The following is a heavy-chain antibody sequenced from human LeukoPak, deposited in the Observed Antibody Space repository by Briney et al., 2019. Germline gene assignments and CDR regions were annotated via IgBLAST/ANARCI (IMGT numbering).Heavy chain of an antibody. CDR2: ISGSGGTT. CDR3: AKAKGGNSWYLLDY. CDR1: GFTFWNYA. V-gene: IGHV3-23*01. J-gene: IGHJ4*02. Sequence: PGGSLRLSCAASGFTFWNYAMSWVRQAPGKGLEWVSGISGSGGTTYYADSVKGRFTISRDSFKNTLYLQMNSLRAEDTAIYYCAKAKGGNSWYLLDYRGQGTLVTVSS. D-gene: IGHD6-13*01.